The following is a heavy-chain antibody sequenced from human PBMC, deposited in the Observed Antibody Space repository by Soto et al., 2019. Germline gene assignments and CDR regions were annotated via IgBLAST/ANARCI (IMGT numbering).Heavy chain of an antibody. Sequence: SVKASCKASGGTFSCYTISWVRQAPGQGLEWMGRIIPILGIANYAQKFQGRVTITADKSTSTAYMELSSLRSEDTAVYYCARDVPGRPDYWGQGTLVTVSS. CDR3: ARDVPGRPDY. J-gene: IGHJ4*02. CDR1: GGTFSCYT. CDR2: IIPILGIA. D-gene: IGHD3-10*02. V-gene: IGHV1-69*04.